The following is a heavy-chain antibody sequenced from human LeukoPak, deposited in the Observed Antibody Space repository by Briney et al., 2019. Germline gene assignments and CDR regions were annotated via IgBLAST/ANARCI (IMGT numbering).Heavy chain of an antibody. J-gene: IGHJ3*02. CDR3: ARDLSSWTFSGFDI. V-gene: IGHV3-11*04. Sequence: GGSLRLSCAASGFTFSDYYMSWIRQAPGKGLEWDSYISSSGSTIYYADSVKGRFTISRDNAKNSLYLQMNSLRAEDTAVYYCARDLSSWTFSGFDIWGQGTMVTVSS. CDR2: ISSSGSTI. CDR1: GFTFSDYY. D-gene: IGHD6-13*01.